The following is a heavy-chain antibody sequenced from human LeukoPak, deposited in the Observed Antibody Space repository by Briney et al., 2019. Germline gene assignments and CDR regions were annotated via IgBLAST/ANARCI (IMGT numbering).Heavy chain of an antibody. CDR3: ARGRRGVDY. Sequence: SGPALVKPTQTLTLTCTFSGFSLTTGGMCVSWIRQPPGKALEWLARIDWDDDKFYSTSLKTRLTISKDTSKNQVVLTMTNMYPADTASYFCARGRRGVDYWGQGTLVTVSS. CDR2: IDWDDDK. J-gene: IGHJ4*02. V-gene: IGHV2-70*17. D-gene: IGHD2-15*01. CDR1: GFSLTTGGMC.